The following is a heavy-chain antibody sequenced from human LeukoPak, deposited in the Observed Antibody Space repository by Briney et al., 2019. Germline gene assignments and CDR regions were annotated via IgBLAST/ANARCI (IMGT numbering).Heavy chain of an antibody. CDR2: IIPIFGTA. CDR1: GGTFSSYA. Sequence: ASVKVSCKASGGTFSSYAISWVRQAPGQGLEWMGGIIPIFGTANYAQKFQGRVTITADKSTSTAYMELSSLRSEDTAVYYCALGLRVTTVAYLDYWGQGTLVTVSS. CDR3: ALGLRVTTVAYLDY. V-gene: IGHV1-69*06. J-gene: IGHJ4*02. D-gene: IGHD4-17*01.